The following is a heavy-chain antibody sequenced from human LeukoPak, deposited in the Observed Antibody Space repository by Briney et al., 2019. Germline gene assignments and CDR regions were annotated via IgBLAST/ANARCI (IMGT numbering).Heavy chain of an antibody. CDR1: GYSFTSYW. Sequence: GESLKISCKGSGYSFTSYWIGWVRQMPGKGLERMGIIYPGDSDTRYSPSFQGQVTISADKSISTAYLQWSSLKASDTAMYYCARHASRGAYSSSRDYWGQGTLVTVSS. CDR2: IYPGDSDT. CDR3: ARHASRGAYSSSRDY. J-gene: IGHJ4*02. V-gene: IGHV5-51*01. D-gene: IGHD6-13*01.